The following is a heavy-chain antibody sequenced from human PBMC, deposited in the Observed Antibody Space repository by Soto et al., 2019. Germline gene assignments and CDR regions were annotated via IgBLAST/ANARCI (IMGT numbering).Heavy chain of an antibody. CDR2: IYYSGST. D-gene: IGHD4-17*01. Sequence: SETLSLTCTVSGGSISSGGYYWSWIRQHPGKGLEWIGYIYYSGSTYYNPSLKSRVTISVDTSKNQFSLKLSSVTAADTAVYYCARVPLHDYGRTLDIWGQGTMVTVSS. CDR3: ARVPLHDYGRTLDI. CDR1: GGSISSGGYY. J-gene: IGHJ3*02. V-gene: IGHV4-31*03.